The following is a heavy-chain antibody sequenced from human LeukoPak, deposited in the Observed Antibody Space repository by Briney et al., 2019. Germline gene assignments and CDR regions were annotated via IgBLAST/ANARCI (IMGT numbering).Heavy chain of an antibody. D-gene: IGHD3-22*01. CDR1: GFTFSSYG. J-gene: IGHJ4*02. V-gene: IGHV3-33*01. CDR3: ARAGTTYYYDSSGFPFDY. CDR2: IWYDGSNK. Sequence: GGSLRLSCAASGFTFSSYGMHWVRQAPGKGLEWVAVIWYDGSNKYYADSVKGRFTISRDNSKNTLYLQMNSLRAEDTAVYYCARAGTTYYYDSSGFPFDYWGQGTLVTVSP.